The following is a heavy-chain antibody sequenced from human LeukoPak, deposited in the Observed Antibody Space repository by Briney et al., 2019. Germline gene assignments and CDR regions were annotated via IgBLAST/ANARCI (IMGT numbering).Heavy chain of an antibody. Sequence: GGSLRLSCAASGFTFSSYAMSWVRQAPGKGLEWVSAISGSGGSTYYADSVKGRFTISRDNAKNSLYLQMNSLRAEDTAVYYCARDCSSTSCPTYDAFDIWGQGTMVTVSS. CDR1: GFTFSSYA. J-gene: IGHJ3*02. CDR3: ARDCSSTSCPTYDAFDI. V-gene: IGHV3-23*01. D-gene: IGHD2-2*01. CDR2: ISGSGGST.